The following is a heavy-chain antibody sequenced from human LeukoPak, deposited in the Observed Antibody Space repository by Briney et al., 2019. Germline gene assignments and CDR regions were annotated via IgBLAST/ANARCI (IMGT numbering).Heavy chain of an antibody. CDR1: GGSISSYY. V-gene: IGHV4-59*01. CDR3: ARASPGFSRIPYYYYYCYMDV. D-gene: IGHD2-15*01. CDR2: IYYSGST. J-gene: IGHJ6*03. Sequence: SETLSLTCTVSGGSISSYYWSWLRQPPGKGLEWIGYIYYSGSTNYNPSLKSRVTISVDTSKKQFSLKLSSVTAADTAVYYCARASPGFSRIPYYYYYCYMDVWGKGTTVTVSS.